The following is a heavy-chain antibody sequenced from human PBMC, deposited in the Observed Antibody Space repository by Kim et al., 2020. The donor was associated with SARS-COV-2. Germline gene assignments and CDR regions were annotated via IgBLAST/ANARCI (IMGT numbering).Heavy chain of an antibody. J-gene: IGHJ4*02. Sequence: YADSVKVRCTTSRDNAENTLYMQRTSLRAEDTAVYYCAKRYYVDSGNFDYWGQGTLVTVSS. D-gene: IGHD3-10*01. V-gene: IGHV3-23*01. CDR3: AKRYYVDSGNFDY.